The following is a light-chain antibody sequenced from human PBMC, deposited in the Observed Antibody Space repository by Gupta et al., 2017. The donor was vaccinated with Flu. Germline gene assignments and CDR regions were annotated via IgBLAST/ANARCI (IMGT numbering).Light chain of an antibody. CDR3: VIYLGLGIWM. CDR1: SGSVSSDHH. J-gene: IGLJ3*02. CDR2: NTN. V-gene: IGLV8-61*01. Sequence: QTAVTQESSLSVSPGGTVTLTCGFNSGSVSSDHHPSWYQQVPAQPPRTRIDNTNTRASGVSDRGSGTALGTNDAIVMTGAQAEDECYYVCVIYLGLGIWMFGGGTRLTVL.